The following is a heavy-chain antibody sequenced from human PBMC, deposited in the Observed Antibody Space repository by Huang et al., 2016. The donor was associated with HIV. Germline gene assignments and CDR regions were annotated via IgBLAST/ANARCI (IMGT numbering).Heavy chain of an antibody. J-gene: IGHJ3*01. CDR3: ARDPYYSNRWKRNDASFL. Sequence: QVQLVQSGGEVMQPGASVRVSCKASGYELGSYGMSWVRKAPGQGLEWLGWIGSDSRDTRSAQKFQVRVTMTTYTSTTTTYIELRSLRSDDTAMYYCARDPYYSNRWKRNDASFLWGQGTMITVSS. CDR1: GYELGSYG. CDR2: IGSDSRDT. D-gene: IGHD4-4*01. V-gene: IGHV1-18*01.